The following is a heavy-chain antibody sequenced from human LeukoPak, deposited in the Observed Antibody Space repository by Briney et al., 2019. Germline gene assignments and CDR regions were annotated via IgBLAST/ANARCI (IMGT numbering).Heavy chain of an antibody. D-gene: IGHD6-13*01. CDR2: INRDGSEK. CDR1: GFSFTSYW. J-gene: IGHJ4*02. CDR3: AREGSNPYFDY. V-gene: IGHV3-7*01. Sequence: GGSLRLSCAASGFSFTSYWMSWVRQAPGQGLEWVANINRDGSEKYYVDSVKGRFTISRDNGKNSLYLQMNSLRAEDTAVYFCAREGSNPYFDYWGQGSLVTVSS.